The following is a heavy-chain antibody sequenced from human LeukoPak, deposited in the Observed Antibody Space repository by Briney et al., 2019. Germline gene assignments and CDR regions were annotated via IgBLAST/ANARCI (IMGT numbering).Heavy chain of an antibody. J-gene: IGHJ4*01. CDR3: AKDRYYYDSSGYYFDY. CDR2: IRYDGSNK. CDR1: GFTFSSYG. D-gene: IGHD3-22*01. V-gene: IGHV3-30*02. Sequence: GGSLRLSCAASGFTFSSYGMHWVRQAPGKGLEWVAFIRYDGSNKYYADSVKGRFTISRDNSKNTLYLQMNSLRAEDTAVYYCAKDRYYYDSSGYYFDYWGHGTLVTVSS.